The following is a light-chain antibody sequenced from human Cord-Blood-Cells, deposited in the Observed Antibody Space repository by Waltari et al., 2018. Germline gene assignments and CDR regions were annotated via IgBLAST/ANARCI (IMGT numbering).Light chain of an antibody. Sequence: EIVMTQSPATLPVSPGERATLSCRASQSGSSNLAWYQQKPGQAPRLLIYGASTRATGIPARCSGSGSGTEFTLTISSLQSEDFAVYYCQQYNNWPPYTFGQGTKLEIK. CDR3: QQYNNWPPYT. CDR2: GAS. J-gene: IGKJ2*01. CDR1: QSGSSN. V-gene: IGKV3-15*01.